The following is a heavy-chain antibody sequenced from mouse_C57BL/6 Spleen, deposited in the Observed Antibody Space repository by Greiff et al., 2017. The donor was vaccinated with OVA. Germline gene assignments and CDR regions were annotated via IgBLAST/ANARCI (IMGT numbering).Heavy chain of an antibody. CDR3: ARRGPYAPFAY. J-gene: IGHJ3*01. D-gene: IGHD6-5*01. CDR1: GYSITSGYY. V-gene: IGHV3-6*01. Sequence: EVQLQESGPGLVKPSQSLSLTCSVTGYSITSGYYWNWIRQFPGNKLEWMGYISYDGSHNYNPSLKNRISITRDTSKNQFFLKLNSVTTEDTATYYCARRGPYAPFAYWGQGTLVTVSA. CDR2: ISYDGSH.